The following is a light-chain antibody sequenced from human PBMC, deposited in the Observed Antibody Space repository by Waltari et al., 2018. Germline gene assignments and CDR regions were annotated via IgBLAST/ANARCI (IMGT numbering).Light chain of an antibody. V-gene: IGKV3-20*01. J-gene: IGKJ1*01. Sequence: EIVLTQSPGTLSLSPGERVTLSCRASQSVSKNLAWHQQKPGQAPRLLIYGASSRATGIPDRFSGSGSGTEFTLTINRLEPEDLAVYYCQQYDLSPRTFGQGTRVEI. CDR2: GAS. CDR1: QSVSKN. CDR3: QQYDLSPRT.